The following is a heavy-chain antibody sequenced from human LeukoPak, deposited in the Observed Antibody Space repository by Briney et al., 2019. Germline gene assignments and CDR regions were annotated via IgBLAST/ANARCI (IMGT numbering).Heavy chain of an antibody. Sequence: ASVKVSCKVSGYTFTELSMHWVRQAPGKGLEWMGGFDPEDGETIYAQKFQGRVTMTEDTSTDTAYMELSSLRSEDTAVYYCATGFMAALAAAGLFDYWGQGTLVTVSS. J-gene: IGHJ4*02. CDR2: FDPEDGET. V-gene: IGHV1-24*01. D-gene: IGHD6-13*01. CDR1: GYTFTELS. CDR3: ATGFMAALAAAGLFDY.